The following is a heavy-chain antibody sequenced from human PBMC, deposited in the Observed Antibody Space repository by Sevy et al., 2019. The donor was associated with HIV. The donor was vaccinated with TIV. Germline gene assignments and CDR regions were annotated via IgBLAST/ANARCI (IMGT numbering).Heavy chain of an antibody. Sequence: GGSLRLSCAASGFTFSSYSMNWVRQALGKGLEWISSISSSSNYIYYADSVKGRFTISRDNAQNSLYLQMNSLRAEDTAVYYCARDLIRTLWYFDLWGRGTVVTVSS. CDR1: GFTFSSYS. J-gene: IGHJ2*01. V-gene: IGHV3-21*01. D-gene: IGHD3-22*01. CDR3: ARDLIRTLWYFDL. CDR2: ISSSSNYI.